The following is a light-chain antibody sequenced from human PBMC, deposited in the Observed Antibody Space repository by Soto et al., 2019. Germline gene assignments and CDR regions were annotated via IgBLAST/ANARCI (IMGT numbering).Light chain of an antibody. CDR2: KVS. CDR3: MQGRHWPYT. V-gene: IGKV2-30*01. CDR1: QSLVDSDGNTF. Sequence: DIVMTQSPFSLPVTLGQPASISCRSSQSLVDSDGNTFLNWFQQRPGQSPRRLIHKVSDRDSGVLDRVSGSGSGTDFTLRISSVEADDVGLYYCMQGRHWPYTFGHGNKLEIK. J-gene: IGKJ2*01.